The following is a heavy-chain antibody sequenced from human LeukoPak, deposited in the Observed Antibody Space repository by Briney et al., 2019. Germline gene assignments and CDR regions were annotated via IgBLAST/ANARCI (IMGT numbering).Heavy chain of an antibody. J-gene: IGHJ4*02. CDR3: ARDKGDDYLDY. CDR1: GFTVSTDY. CDR2: IYTGGST. V-gene: IGHV3-66*01. Sequence: GGSLRLSCAASGFTVSTDYVHWVRQAPGKGLEWVSVIYTGGSTYYSPSVWGRLSISRDNSKNTIYLQMNSLRAEDTAVYYCARDKGDDYLDYWGQGTLVTASS.